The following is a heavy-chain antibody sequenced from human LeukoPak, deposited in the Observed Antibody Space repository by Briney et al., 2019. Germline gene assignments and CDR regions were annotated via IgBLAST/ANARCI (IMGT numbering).Heavy chain of an antibody. CDR1: GFTFSSYS. CDR3: ARDPRHTGYCSSTSCPPQN. CDR2: ISSSSSYI. Sequence: PGGSLRLSCAASGFTFSSYSMNWVRQAPGKGLECVSSISSSSSYIYYADSVKGRFTISRDNAKNSLYLQMNSLRAEDTAVYYCARDPRHTGYCSSTSCPPQNWGQGTLVTVSS. V-gene: IGHV3-21*01. J-gene: IGHJ4*02. D-gene: IGHD2-2*01.